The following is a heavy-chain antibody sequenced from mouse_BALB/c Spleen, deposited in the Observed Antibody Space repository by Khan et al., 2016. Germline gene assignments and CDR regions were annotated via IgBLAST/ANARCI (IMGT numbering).Heavy chain of an antibody. CDR3: ARNYFFDY. CDR1: GYSITSDYA. CDR2: ISYSGST. Sequence: EVQLQESGPGLVKPSQSLSLTCTVIGYSITSDYAWNWIRQFPGNKLEWMGYISYSGSTSYNPSLKSRISITRDTSKNQFFLQLNSVTTEDTATYYCARNYFFDYWGQGTTLTVSS. J-gene: IGHJ2*01. V-gene: IGHV3-2*02.